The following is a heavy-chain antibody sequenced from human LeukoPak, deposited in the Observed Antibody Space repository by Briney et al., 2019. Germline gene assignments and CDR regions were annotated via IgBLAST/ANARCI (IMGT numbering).Heavy chain of an antibody. CDR1: GFTFSSYW. Sequence: GGSLRLSCAASGFTFSSYWMNWVRQAPGKGLEWVAYIKKDGSEKYYVDSVKGRFTISRDNTKSSLYLQMNRLRAEDAAVYYCARHTSGQPFDYWGQGTLVTVSS. V-gene: IGHV3-7*05. CDR2: IKKDGSEK. CDR3: ARHTSGQPFDY. D-gene: IGHD6-19*01. J-gene: IGHJ4*02.